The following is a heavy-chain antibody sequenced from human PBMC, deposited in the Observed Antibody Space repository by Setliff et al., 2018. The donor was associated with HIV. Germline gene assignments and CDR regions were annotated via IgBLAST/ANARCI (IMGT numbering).Heavy chain of an antibody. D-gene: IGHD1-26*01. CDR1: GYTFTSYA. J-gene: IGHJ6*02. CDR3: ARDVWGSYSPSHYYGMDV. CDR2: INAGNGNT. Sequence: ASVKVSCKASGYTFTSYAMHWVRQAPGQRLEWMGWINAGNGNTKYSQKVQGRVTITRDTAASTAYLELSSLRSDDTAVYYCARDVWGSYSPSHYYGMDVWGQGTTVTVSS. V-gene: IGHV1-3*01.